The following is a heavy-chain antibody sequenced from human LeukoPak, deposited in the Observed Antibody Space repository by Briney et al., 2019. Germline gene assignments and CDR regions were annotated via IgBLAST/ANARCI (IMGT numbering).Heavy chain of an antibody. D-gene: IGHD6-13*01. V-gene: IGHV4-34*01. CDR2: INHSGST. Sequence: SETLSLTCAVYGGSFSGYYWSWIRQPPGKGLEWIGEINHSGSTNYNPSLKSRVTISVDTSKNQFSLKLSSVTAADTAVYYCARSIAAAGLLDYWGQGTLVTVSS. CDR3: ARSIAAAGLLDY. J-gene: IGHJ4*02. CDR1: GGSFSGYY.